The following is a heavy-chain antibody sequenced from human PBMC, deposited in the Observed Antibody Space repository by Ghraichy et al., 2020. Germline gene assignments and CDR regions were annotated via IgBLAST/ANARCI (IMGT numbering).Heavy chain of an antibody. D-gene: IGHD5-12*01. CDR3: ICRRQGYPLDV. V-gene: IGHV2-5*02. Sequence: SGPTLVKPTQTLTLTCTYSGFALRPSSVGVGWIRQPPGKAPEWLALTYGDDDKRYSPSLRSRLTITKDASFNEVLLTVTDMDPVDTARYHCICRRQGYPLDVWGLGTTVTVSS. CDR2: TYGDDDK. J-gene: IGHJ6*02. CDR1: GFALRPSSVG.